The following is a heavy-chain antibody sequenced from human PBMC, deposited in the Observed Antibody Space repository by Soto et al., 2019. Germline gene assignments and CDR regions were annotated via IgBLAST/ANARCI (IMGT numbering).Heavy chain of an antibody. CDR3: ARDIASPGGDYFDS. CDR1: GFTFRNYN. V-gene: IGHV3-21*04. D-gene: IGHD2-21*01. CDR2: ISTGGADM. J-gene: IGHJ4*02. Sequence: EVQLVESGGGLVKAGGSLRLFCTASGFTFRNYNMNWVRQAPGKGLEWVAYISTGGADMFYADSVKGRFTISRDNAQNSLFVQMDSPRVEDTAVSYCARDIASPGGDYFDSWGQGTLVTVSS.